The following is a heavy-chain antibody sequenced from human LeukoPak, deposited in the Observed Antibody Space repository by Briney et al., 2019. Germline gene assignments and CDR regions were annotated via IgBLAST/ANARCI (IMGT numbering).Heavy chain of an antibody. V-gene: IGHV3-23*01. CDR1: GFTFSSYA. CDR3: ARKSLGIAAAGTFFGS. D-gene: IGHD6-13*01. Sequence: PGGSLRLSCAASGFTFSSYAMTWVRQAPGKGLEWVSCISGSSSTTYDADSVKGRFTISRDNSKNTLYLQMSSLRAEDTAVYYCARKSLGIAAAGTFFGSWGQGTLVTVSS. J-gene: IGHJ5*02. CDR2: ISGSSSTT.